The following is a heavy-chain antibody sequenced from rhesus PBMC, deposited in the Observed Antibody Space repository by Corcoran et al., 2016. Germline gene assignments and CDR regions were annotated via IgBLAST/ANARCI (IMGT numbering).Heavy chain of an antibody. D-gene: IGHD3-34*01. Sequence: QVQLQESGPGLVKPSETLSLTCAVSGGSVSSSNWWSWIRQPPGKGLEWIGYISGSSGSTYYNPSLKSRVTISTDTSKNQFSLKLSSVTAADTAVYYCARVGYWGGYYFDYWGQESWSPSPQ. V-gene: IGHV4-65*01. CDR3: ARVGYWGGYYFDY. CDR2: ISGSSGST. CDR1: GGSVSSSNW. J-gene: IGHJ4*01.